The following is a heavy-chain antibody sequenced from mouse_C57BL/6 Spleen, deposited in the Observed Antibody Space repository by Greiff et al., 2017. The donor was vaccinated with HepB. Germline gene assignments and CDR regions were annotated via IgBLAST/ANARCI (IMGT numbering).Heavy chain of an antibody. J-gene: IGHJ2*01. CDR3: ARSPGSFDY. V-gene: IGHV1-61*01. CDR2: IYPSDSET. D-gene: IGHD1-1*01. CDR1: GYTFTSYW. Sequence: QVQLQQPGAELVRPGSSVKLSCKASGYTFTSYWMDWVKQRPGQGLEWIGNIYPSDSETHYNQKFKDKATLTVDKSSSTAYMQLSSLTSEDSAVYYCARSPGSFDYWGQGTTLTVSS.